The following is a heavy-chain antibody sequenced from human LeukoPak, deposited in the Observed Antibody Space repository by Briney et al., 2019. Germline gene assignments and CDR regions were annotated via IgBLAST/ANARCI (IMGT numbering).Heavy chain of an antibody. CDR1: GYTFTCYY. CDR3: AREGERGYGSGSNDAFDI. D-gene: IGHD3-10*01. CDR2: INPNSGGT. Sequence: GSSVKVSCKASGYTFTCYYMHWVRQAPGPGLEWMGWINPNSGGTNYAQKFQGRVTMTRDTSISTAYMELSRLRSDDTAVYYCAREGERGYGSGSNDAFDIWGQGTMVTVSS. J-gene: IGHJ3*02. V-gene: IGHV1-2*02.